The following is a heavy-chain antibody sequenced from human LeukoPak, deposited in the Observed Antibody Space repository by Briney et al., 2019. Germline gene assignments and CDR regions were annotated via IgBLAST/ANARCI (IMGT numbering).Heavy chain of an antibody. CDR2: IYYSGST. J-gene: IGHJ3*02. CDR3: ARGMSSGWSPNAFDI. D-gene: IGHD6-19*01. Sequence: SETLSLTCTVSGGSISSYYWSWIRQPPGKGLEGIGYIYYSGSTNYNPSLKSRVTISVDTSKNQFSLKLSSVTAADTAVYYCARGMSSGWSPNAFDIWGQGTMVTVSS. CDR1: GGSISSYY. V-gene: IGHV4-59*01.